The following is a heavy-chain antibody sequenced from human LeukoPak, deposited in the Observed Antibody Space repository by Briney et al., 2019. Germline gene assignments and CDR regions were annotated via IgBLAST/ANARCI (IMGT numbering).Heavy chain of an antibody. V-gene: IGHV3-11*04. CDR3: ARVKGPKRSAGDY. D-gene: IGHD6-19*01. J-gene: IGHJ4*02. CDR1: GFTFSDYY. CDR2: MSSSDSII. Sequence: GGSLRLSCAASGFTFSDYYMSWMRQAPGKGLEWVSYMSSSDSIIYYADSVKGRFTISRDNAKNSLYLQMNSLRAEDTAVYYCARVKGPKRSAGDYWGQGTLVTVSS.